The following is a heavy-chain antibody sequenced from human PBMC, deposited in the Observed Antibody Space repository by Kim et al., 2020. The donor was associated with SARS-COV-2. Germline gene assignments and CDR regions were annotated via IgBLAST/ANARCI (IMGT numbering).Heavy chain of an antibody. CDR2: IIPILGIA. Sequence: SVKVSCKASGCTFSSYAISWVRQAPGQGLEWMGRIIPILGIANYAQKFQGRVTITADTSTSTAYMELSSLRSDDTAVYYCASGSGSGSYIDWCQGTLVT. D-gene: IGHD3-10*01. CDR1: GCTFSSYA. J-gene: IGHJ1*01. CDR3: ASGSGSGSYID. V-gene: IGHV1-69*04.